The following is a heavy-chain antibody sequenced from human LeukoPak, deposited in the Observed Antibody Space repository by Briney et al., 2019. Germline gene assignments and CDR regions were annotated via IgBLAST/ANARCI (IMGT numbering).Heavy chain of an antibody. CDR1: GFTFSSYW. Sequence: PGGSLRLSCAASGFTFSSYWMSWVRQAPGKGLEWVANIKQDGSEKYYVDSVKGRFTISRDNAKNSLYLQMNSLRAEDTAVYYCARDSRGFGQPLPPYYYYYMDVWGKGTTVTVSS. J-gene: IGHJ6*03. V-gene: IGHV3-7*01. D-gene: IGHD3-10*01. CDR2: IKQDGSEK. CDR3: ARDSRGFGQPLPPYYYYYMDV.